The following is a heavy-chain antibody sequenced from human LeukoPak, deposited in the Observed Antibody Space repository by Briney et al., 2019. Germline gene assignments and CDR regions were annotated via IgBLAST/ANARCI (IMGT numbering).Heavy chain of an antibody. CDR1: GDSVSSSDYS. J-gene: IGHJ4*02. Sequence: SETLSLTCTVSGDSVSSSDYSWGWIRQSPGKGLEWIGTVYYSGSTYYNPSLKSRVTMSVDTSTKQFSLRLSSVTAADTAVYYCARGGSLDYWGQGTLVTVSS. CDR3: ARGGSLDY. D-gene: IGHD5-12*01. V-gene: IGHV4-39*01. CDR2: VYYSGST.